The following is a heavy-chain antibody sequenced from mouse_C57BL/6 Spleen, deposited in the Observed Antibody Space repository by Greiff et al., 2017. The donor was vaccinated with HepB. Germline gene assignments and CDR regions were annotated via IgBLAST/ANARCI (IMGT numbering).Heavy chain of an antibody. CDR1: GFNIKDYY. V-gene: IGHV14-1*01. Sequence: EVQLQQSGAELVRPGASVKLSCTASGFNIKDYYMHWVKQRPEQGLEWIGRIDPEDGDTEYAPKFQGKATMTADTSSNTAYLQLSSLTSEDTAVYYCTTSPFPYYGSSPFDYWGQGTTLTVSS. CDR2: IDPEDGDT. CDR3: TTSPFPYYGSSPFDY. J-gene: IGHJ2*01. D-gene: IGHD1-1*01.